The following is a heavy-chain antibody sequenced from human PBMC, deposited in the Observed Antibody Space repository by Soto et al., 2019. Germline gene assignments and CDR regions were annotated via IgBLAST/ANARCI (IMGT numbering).Heavy chain of an antibody. CDR3: RVGVAD. CDR1: GFNFSAYG. CDR2: LSFDASKK. D-gene: IGHD1-26*01. V-gene: IGHV3-30*03. J-gene: IGHJ4*02. Sequence: QVQLVESGGGVVQPGRSLRLSCAASGFNFSAYGMHWVRQAPGTGLELVALLSFDASKKYYADSVKGRFTISRDTSRNTLYLQRNSRRVEDTAVYYCRVGVADWGQGTRVTVSS.